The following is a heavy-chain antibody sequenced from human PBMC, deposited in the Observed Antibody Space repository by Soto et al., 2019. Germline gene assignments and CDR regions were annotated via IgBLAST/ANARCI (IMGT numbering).Heavy chain of an antibody. CDR2: INAGNGNT. Sequence: ASVKVSCKASGYTFTSYAMHWVRQAPGQRLEWMGWINAGNGNTKYSQKFQGRVTITRDTSASTAYMELSSLRSEDTALYYCARVPGDSNVYYFDYWGQGTLVTVSS. V-gene: IGHV1-3*01. J-gene: IGHJ4*02. D-gene: IGHD6-13*01. CDR1: GYTFTSYA. CDR3: ARVPGDSNVYYFDY.